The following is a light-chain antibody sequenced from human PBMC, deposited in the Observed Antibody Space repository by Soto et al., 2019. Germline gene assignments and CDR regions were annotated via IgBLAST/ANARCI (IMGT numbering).Light chain of an antibody. J-gene: IGKJ5*01. CDR1: QSVRSK. Sequence: EIVMTQSPGTLSVSPGEQATISCRASQSVRSKLAWYQQKPGQAPRLLIYDASTRATGIPARFSGSGSGTEFTLTISSLQSEDFAVYYCQQYNNWPPITFGQGTRLEIK. CDR2: DAS. V-gene: IGKV3-15*01. CDR3: QQYNNWPPIT.